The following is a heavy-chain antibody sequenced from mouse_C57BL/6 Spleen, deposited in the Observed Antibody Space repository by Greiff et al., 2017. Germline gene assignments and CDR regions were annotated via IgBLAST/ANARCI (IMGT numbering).Heavy chain of an antibody. Sequence: QVQLQQPGAELVKPGASVKMSCKASGYTFTSYWITWVKQRPGQGLEWIGNINPSNGGTNYNEKFKSKATLTVDKSSSTAYMQLSSLTSEDSAVYYCARETAQASAYWGQGTLVPVSA. CDR1: GYTFTSYW. CDR3: ARETAQASAY. V-gene: IGHV1-53*01. CDR2: INPSNGGT. J-gene: IGHJ3*01. D-gene: IGHD3-2*02.